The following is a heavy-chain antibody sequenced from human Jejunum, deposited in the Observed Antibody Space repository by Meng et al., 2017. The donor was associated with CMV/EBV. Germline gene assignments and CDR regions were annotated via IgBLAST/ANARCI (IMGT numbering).Heavy chain of an antibody. CDR2: ISSDGSNK. CDR1: FTFSTYG. J-gene: IGHJ4*02. Sequence: FTFSTYGMHWVRQAPGMGLQWVAVISSDGSNKYYADPVKGRFTISRDNSKNTLYLQMNSVGTGDTAVYYCARDGCERSSSCQFDSWGQGTLVTVSS. D-gene: IGHD6-6*01. V-gene: IGHV3-30-3*01. CDR3: ARDGCERSSSCQFDS.